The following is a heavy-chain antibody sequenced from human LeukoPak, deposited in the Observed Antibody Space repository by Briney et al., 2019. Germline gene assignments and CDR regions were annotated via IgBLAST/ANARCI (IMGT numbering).Heavy chain of an antibody. CDR1: GFAFSTHA. V-gene: IGHV3-64D*06. D-gene: IGHD3-10*01. J-gene: IGHJ4*02. CDR2: ISIDGGPT. CDR3: VKDLSGTYSFDY. Sequence: GGSLRLSCAASGFAFSTHAFHWVRQVPGKGLEYVSTISIDGGPTYYADSVKGRFTISRDNSKSTLWLQMSSLRVEDTAVYYCVKDLSGTYSFDYWGRGTLVTVSS.